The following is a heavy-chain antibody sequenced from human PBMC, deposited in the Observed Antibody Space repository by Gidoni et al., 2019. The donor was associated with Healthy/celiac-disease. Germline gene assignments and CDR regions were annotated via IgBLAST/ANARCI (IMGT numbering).Heavy chain of an antibody. CDR2: ISGSGGST. Sequence: EVQLLESGGGLVQPGGSLRLSCAASGFTFSSYPMSSVRQAPGKGLEWVSAISGSGGSTYYADSVKGRFTISRDNSKNTLYLQMNSLRAEDTAVYYCAKGLFNLGYCSGGSCLYYFDYWGQGTLVTVSS. CDR3: AKGLFNLGYCSGGSCLYYFDY. V-gene: IGHV3-23*01. D-gene: IGHD2-15*01. J-gene: IGHJ4*02. CDR1: GFTFSSYP.